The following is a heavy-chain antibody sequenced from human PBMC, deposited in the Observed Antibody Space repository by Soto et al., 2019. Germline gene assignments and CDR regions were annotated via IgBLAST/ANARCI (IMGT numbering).Heavy chain of an antibody. D-gene: IGHD3-16*01. CDR1: GFTFDDNA. J-gene: IGHJ5*02. CDR2: INWKIDI. CDR3: AISKDRRGRTTFIS. V-gene: IGHV3-9*01. Sequence: GGSLRLSCAVSGFTFDDNAMHWVRQAPEKGLEWVSGINWKIDIGYADSVKGRFTISRYNAENSLYLQMNSLRAEDTALYYCAISKDRRGRTTFISWGKGNKVTGSS.